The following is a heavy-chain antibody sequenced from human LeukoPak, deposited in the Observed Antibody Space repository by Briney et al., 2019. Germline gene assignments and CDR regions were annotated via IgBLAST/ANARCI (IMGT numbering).Heavy chain of an antibody. D-gene: IGHD4-17*01. Sequence: ASVKVSCKASGYTFTGYYMHWVRQAPGQGLEWMGWINPNSGGTNYAQKFQGRDTMTRDTSISTAYMELSRLRSDDTAVYYCARDSRVTYGDYPTDYWGQGTLVTVSS. V-gene: IGHV1-2*02. CDR1: GYTFTGYY. CDR2: INPNSGGT. J-gene: IGHJ4*02. CDR3: ARDSRVTYGDYPTDY.